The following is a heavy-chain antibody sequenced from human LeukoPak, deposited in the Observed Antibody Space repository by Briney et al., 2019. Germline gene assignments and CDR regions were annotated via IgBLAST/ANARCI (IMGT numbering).Heavy chain of an antibody. Sequence: PSETLSLTCTVSGGSISSSSYYWGWIRQPPGKGLEWIGSIYYSGSTYYNPSLKSRVTISVDTSKNQFSLKLSSVTAADTAVYYCARGYYGSGSYYSWGQGTLVTVSS. V-gene: IGHV4-39*07. J-gene: IGHJ4*02. CDR3: ARGYYGSGSYYS. D-gene: IGHD3-10*01. CDR2: IYYSGST. CDR1: GGSISSSSYY.